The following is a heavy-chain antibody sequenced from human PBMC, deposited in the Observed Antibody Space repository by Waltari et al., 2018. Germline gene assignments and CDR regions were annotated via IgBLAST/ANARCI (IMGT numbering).Heavy chain of an antibody. J-gene: IGHJ4*02. D-gene: IGHD7-27*01. CDR2: IYSDGTT. Sequence: VQLQESGPGLVQPSQTLSLICSVSGDSINSRDYYWTWIRQPAGKGLEWIGYIYSDGTTNYNPSLIGLLPMALDTSKTQFSLKLSFMTAADTAVYYCARGELGLRRFDYWGRGALVTVSS. CDR3: ARGELGLRRFDY. CDR1: GDSINSRDYY. V-gene: IGHV4-61*09.